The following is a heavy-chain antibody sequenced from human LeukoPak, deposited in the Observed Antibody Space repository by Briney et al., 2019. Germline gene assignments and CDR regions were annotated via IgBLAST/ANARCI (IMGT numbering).Heavy chain of an antibody. V-gene: IGHV1-69*04. CDR1: GGTFSSYA. CDR2: IIPILGIA. CDR3: ARGRAADWPYYYYYGMDV. D-gene: IGHD3-9*01. J-gene: IGHJ6*02. Sequence: GASVKVSCKASGGTFSSYAISWVRQAPGQGLEWMGRIIPILGIANYAQKFQGRDTITADKSTSTAYMELSSLRSEDTAVYYCARGRAADWPYYYYYGMDVWGQGTTVTVSS.